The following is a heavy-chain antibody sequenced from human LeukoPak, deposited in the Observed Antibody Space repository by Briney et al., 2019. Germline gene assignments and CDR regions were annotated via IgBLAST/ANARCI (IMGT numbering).Heavy chain of an antibody. D-gene: IGHD3-10*01. V-gene: IGHV4-34*01. Sequence: SETLSLTCAVYGGSLSGYYWSLIRQPPGKGLEWIGEINHSESTNYNSSLKSRVTISIDTSKNQFSLKLSSVTAADTAVYYCARGDPYYHGSGSYSPYYFDYWGQGTLVTVSS. CDR1: GGSLSGYY. CDR2: INHSEST. CDR3: ARGDPYYHGSGSYSPYYFDY. J-gene: IGHJ4*02.